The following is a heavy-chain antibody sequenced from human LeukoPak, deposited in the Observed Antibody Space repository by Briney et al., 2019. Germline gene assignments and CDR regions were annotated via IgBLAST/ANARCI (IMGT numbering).Heavy chain of an antibody. J-gene: IGHJ4*02. Sequence: PGGSLRLSCAASGFTFSSDAMSWVRQAPGKGLEWVSAISGSGGSTYYADSVKGRFTISRDNVKNSLYLQMNSLRAEDTAVYYCAKPYYGSGTFDYWGQGTLVTVSS. CDR3: AKPYYGSGTFDY. V-gene: IGHV3-23*01. CDR2: ISGSGGST. CDR1: GFTFSSDA. D-gene: IGHD3-10*01.